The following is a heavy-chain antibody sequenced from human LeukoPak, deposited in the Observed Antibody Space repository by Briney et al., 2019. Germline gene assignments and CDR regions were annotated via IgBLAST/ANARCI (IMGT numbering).Heavy chain of an antibody. Sequence: GGSLRLSCAASGFTFSSYAMSWVRQAPGKGLEWVSTINSGGGSTYYADSVKGRFTISRDNSKSTLYLQMNSLRAEDTAVYYCGKARYGGSGPYYFNDWGQGTLVTVSS. D-gene: IGHD5-12*01. CDR3: GKARYGGSGPYYFND. CDR1: GFTFSSYA. J-gene: IGHJ4*02. V-gene: IGHV3-23*01. CDR2: INSGGGST.